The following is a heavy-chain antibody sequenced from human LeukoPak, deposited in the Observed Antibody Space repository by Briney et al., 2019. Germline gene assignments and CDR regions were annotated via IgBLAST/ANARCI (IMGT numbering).Heavy chain of an antibody. D-gene: IGHD6-19*01. J-gene: IGHJ6*03. Sequence: SQTLSLTCAISGDSVSSNIVAWNWIRQSPSRGLEWLGRTYYRSKWYNEYAVSVKSRIAVNPDTSKNQFSLQLNSVTPEDTAVYYCARAPPKMYSSGWPYFHYYMDVWGKGTTVTISS. CDR1: GDSVSSNIVA. CDR2: TYYRSKWYN. V-gene: IGHV6-1*01. CDR3: ARAPPKMYSSGWPYFHYYMDV.